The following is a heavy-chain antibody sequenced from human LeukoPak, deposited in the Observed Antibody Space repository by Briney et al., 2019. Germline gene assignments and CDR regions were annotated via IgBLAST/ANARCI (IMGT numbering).Heavy chain of an antibody. CDR1: GFTFSAYS. CDR2: IYSGGTT. V-gene: IGHV3-53*01. D-gene: IGHD6-13*01. CDR3: ARVYGSSWSDAFDI. Sequence: GGSLRLSCTASGFTFSAYSMSWVRQAPGKGLEWVSVIYSGGTTYYADSVKGRFTISRDNSKNSLYLQMNSLRAEDTAVYYCARVYGSSWSDAFDIWGQGTMVTVSS. J-gene: IGHJ3*02.